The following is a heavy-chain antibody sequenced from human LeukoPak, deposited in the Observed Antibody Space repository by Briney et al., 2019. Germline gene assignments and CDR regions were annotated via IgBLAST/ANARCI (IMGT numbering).Heavy chain of an antibody. V-gene: IGHV1-46*01. D-gene: IGHD3-22*01. Sequence: ASVKVSCKASGYTFSSYYVHWVRQAPGQGLEWMGLINPSGGSTSYAQKFQGRVTMTRDTSTSTVYVELSSLRSEDTAVYYCARCSFSSGCPFDYWGQGTLVTVSS. J-gene: IGHJ4*02. CDR3: ARCSFSSGCPFDY. CDR1: GYTFSSYY. CDR2: INPSGGST.